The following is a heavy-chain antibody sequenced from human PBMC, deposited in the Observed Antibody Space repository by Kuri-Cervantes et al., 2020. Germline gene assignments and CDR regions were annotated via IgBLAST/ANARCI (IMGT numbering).Heavy chain of an antibody. CDR3: ARDNRVLRGGGMDV. CDR2: IYYSGST. CDR1: GGSISSGGYY. D-gene: IGHD3-10*01. J-gene: IGHJ6*02. V-gene: IGHV4-30-4*02. Sequence: SETLSLTSTVSGGSISSGGYYWSWIRQHPGKGLEWIGYIYYSGSTYYNPSLKSRVTISVDTSKNQFSLKLSSVTAADTAVYYCARDNRVLRGGGMDVWGQGPTVTVSS.